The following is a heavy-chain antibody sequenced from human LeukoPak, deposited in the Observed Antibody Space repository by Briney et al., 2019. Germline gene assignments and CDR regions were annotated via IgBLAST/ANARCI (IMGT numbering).Heavy chain of an antibody. CDR3: ARTYGSGSYCDF. CDR2: MIGSGRTI. V-gene: IGHV3-11*01. Sequence: GGSLRLSCAGSGFTFTDYYLGWMRQGPGMGLEWVSFMIGSGRTIYYPNSVKGRFTISRDNAKNTLHLQINSLKVEDTAVYYCARTYGSGSYCDFWGQGTLVTVSS. J-gene: IGHJ5*01. CDR1: GFTFTDYY. D-gene: IGHD3-10*01.